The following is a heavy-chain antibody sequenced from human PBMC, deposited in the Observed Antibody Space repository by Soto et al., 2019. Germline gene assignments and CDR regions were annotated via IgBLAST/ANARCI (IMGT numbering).Heavy chain of an antibody. J-gene: IGHJ3*02. D-gene: IGHD4-17*01. V-gene: IGHV5-51*01. Sequence: GESLKISCKGSGYRFTSYWIGWVRQMPGKGLEWMGIIYPGDSDTRYSPSFQGQVTISADKSISTAYLQWSSLKASDTAMYYCARHNGDYGSAFDIWGQGTMVTVSS. CDR1: GYRFTSYW. CDR3: ARHNGDYGSAFDI. CDR2: IYPGDSDT.